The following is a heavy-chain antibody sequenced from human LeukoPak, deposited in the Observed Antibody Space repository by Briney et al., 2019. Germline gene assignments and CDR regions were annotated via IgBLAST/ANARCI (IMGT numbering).Heavy chain of an antibody. CDR1: GFTFGNHG. V-gene: IGHV3-30*03. D-gene: IGHD6-19*01. Sequence: GGSLRLSCAASGFTFGNHGMHWVRQPPGKGLEWVALISYDGNNKYYADSVKGRFTISRDNSKNTLYLQMSSLRDEDTAVYYCXXXXXDSSDYLNNYWGQGTLVTVSS. J-gene: IGHJ4*02. CDR2: ISYDGNNK. CDR3: XXXXXDSSDYLNNY.